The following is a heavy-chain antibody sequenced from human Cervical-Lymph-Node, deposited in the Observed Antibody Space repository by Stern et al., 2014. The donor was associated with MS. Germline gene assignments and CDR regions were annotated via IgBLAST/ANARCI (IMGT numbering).Heavy chain of an antibody. J-gene: IGHJ5*02. CDR2: IAKSGASM. CDR1: GFTFSDYS. D-gene: IGHD2-2*01. V-gene: IGHV3-21*01. CDR3: ASTLHGGLYNWFDP. Sequence: EVQLVVSGGGLVTPGGSLRLSCAASGFTFSDYSMNWVRQAPGKGLEWVSSIAKSGASMYYGDSVKGRFTISRDNAKNTLYLQMDSLSAEDTATYFCASTLHGGLYNWFDPWGQGTLVTVSS.